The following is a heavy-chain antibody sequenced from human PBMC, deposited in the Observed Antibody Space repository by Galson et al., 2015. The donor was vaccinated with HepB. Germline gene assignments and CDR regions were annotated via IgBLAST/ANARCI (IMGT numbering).Heavy chain of an antibody. CDR1: GYTLTELS. Sequence: SVKVSCKVSGYTLTELSMHWVRQAPGKGLEWMGGFDPEDGETIYAQKFQGRVTMTEDTSTDTAYMELSSLRSEDMAVYYCAAQEGYIVKYFDYWGQGTLVTVSS. V-gene: IGHV1-24*01. CDR2: FDPEDGET. D-gene: IGHD2/OR15-2a*01. CDR3: AAQEGYIVKYFDY. J-gene: IGHJ4*02.